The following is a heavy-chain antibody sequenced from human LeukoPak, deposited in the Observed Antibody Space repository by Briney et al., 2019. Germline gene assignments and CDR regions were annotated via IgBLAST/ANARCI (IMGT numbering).Heavy chain of an antibody. V-gene: IGHV3-11*04. Sequence: GGSLRLSCAASGFTFSDYYMSWIRQAPGKGLYWVSYISSSGSTIYYADSVKGRFTISRDNATNSLYLQMNSLRAEDTAVYYCARGRYYDSSGFTLDLWGRGTLVTVSS. J-gene: IGHJ2*01. CDR1: GFTFSDYY. CDR2: ISSSGSTI. CDR3: ARGRYYDSSGFTLDL. D-gene: IGHD3-22*01.